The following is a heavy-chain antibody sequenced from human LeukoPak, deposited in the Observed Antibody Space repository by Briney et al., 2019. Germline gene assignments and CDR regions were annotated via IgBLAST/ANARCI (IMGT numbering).Heavy chain of an antibody. Sequence: SVKASCKASGGTFSSYTISWVRQAPGQGLEWMGRIIPILGIANYAQKFQGRVTITADKSTSTAYMELSSLRSEDTAVYYCARAGRAAGNIWDDYWGQGTLVTVSS. D-gene: IGHD6-13*01. CDR2: IIPILGIA. CDR3: ARAGRAAGNIWDDY. V-gene: IGHV1-69*02. CDR1: GGTFSSYT. J-gene: IGHJ4*02.